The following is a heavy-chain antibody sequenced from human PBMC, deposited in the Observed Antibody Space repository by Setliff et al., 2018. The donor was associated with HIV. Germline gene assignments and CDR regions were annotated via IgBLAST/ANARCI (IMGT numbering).Heavy chain of an antibody. CDR1: GGTFSSYA. V-gene: IGHV1-69*13. D-gene: IGHD1-26*01. CDR3: ARVGATPIDAFDI. J-gene: IGHJ3*02. CDR2: IIPIFGTA. Sequence: SVKVSCKASGGTFSSYAISWVRQAPGQGLEWMGGIIPIFGTANYAQKFQGRVTITADESTSTAYMELSSLRSEDTAVYYCARVGATPIDAFDIWGQGTMVTVSS.